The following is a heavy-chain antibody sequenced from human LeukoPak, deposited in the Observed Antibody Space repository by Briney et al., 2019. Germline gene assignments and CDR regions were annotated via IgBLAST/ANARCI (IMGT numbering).Heavy chain of an antibody. CDR3: ARDLKRKDQRWLQFRYAFDI. D-gene: IGHD5-24*01. CDR1: GFTFSSYA. J-gene: IGHJ3*02. Sequence: GGSLRLSCAASGFTFSSYAMSWVRQAPGKGLEWVSAISGSGGSTYYADSVKGRFTISRDNAKNSLYLQMNSLRAEDTAVYYCARDLKRKDQRWLQFRYAFDIWGQGTMVTVSS. V-gene: IGHV3-23*01. CDR2: ISGSGGST.